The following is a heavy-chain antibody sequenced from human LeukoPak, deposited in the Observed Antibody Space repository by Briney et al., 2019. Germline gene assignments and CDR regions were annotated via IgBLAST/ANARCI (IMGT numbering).Heavy chain of an antibody. D-gene: IGHD2-2*01. CDR3: AKGRGYCSSTSCPNWFDP. CDR2: IRYDGSNK. CDR1: GFNFSSYG. Sequence: GGSLRLSCAASGFNFSSYGIHWVRQAPGKGLEWMAFIRYDGSNKYYADSVKGRFTISRDNSKNTLYLQMNSLRAEDTAVYYCAKGRGYCSSTSCPNWFDPWGQGTLVTVSS. J-gene: IGHJ5*02. V-gene: IGHV3-30*02.